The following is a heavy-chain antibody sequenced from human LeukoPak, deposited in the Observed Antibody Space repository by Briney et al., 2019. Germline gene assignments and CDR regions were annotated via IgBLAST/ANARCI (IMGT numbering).Heavy chain of an antibody. Sequence: GGSLRLSCVASGFTFSTFAMSWVRQAPGKGLEWVSAIRANGGDTYYADSVKGRFTISRDNSKNTLYLQMNGLRAEGTAIYYCAKDRGYWGQGTLVTVSS. J-gene: IGHJ4*02. CDR1: GFTFSTFA. CDR3: AKDRGY. CDR2: IRANGGDT. V-gene: IGHV3-23*01.